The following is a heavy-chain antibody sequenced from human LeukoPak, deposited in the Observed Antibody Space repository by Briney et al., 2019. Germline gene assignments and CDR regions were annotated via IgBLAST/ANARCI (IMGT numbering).Heavy chain of an antibody. CDR2: IYYSGST. V-gene: IGHV4-61*01. CDR3: ARSSSGWYLDY. CDR1: GGSVSSGSYY. J-gene: IGHJ4*02. Sequence: SETLSLTCTVSGGSVSSGSYYWSWIRQPPGKGLEWIGYIYYSGSTNYNPSLKSRVTISVDTSKNQFSLKLSFVTAADTAVYYCARSSSGWYLDYWGQGTLVTVSS. D-gene: IGHD6-19*01.